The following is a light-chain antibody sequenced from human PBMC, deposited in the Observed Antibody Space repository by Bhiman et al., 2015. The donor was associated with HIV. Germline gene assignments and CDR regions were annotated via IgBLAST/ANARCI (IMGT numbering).Light chain of an antibody. J-gene: IGLJ2*01. Sequence: QSVLTQPPSVSAAPGQKATISCSGSSSNIGRNYVSWYQQFPGTPPQLLIYYNDERPSGIPDRFSGSKSGTSATLAITGLQTGDEADYYCGTWDSSLSAVLFGGGTKLTVL. CDR2: YND. V-gene: IGLV1-51*01. CDR1: SSNIGRNY. CDR3: GTWDSSLSAVL.